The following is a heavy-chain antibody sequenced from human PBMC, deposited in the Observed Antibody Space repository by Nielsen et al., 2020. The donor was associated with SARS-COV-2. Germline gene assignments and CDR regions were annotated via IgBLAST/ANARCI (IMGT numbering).Heavy chain of an antibody. J-gene: IGHJ6*02. D-gene: IGHD6-13*01. CDR3: ASLEDIAAAGHSYYYYGMDV. CDR2: ISYDGSNK. Sequence: WIRQPPGKGLEWVAVISYDGSNKYYADSVKGRFTISRDNSKNTLYLQMNSLRAEDTAVYYCASLEDIAAAGHSYYYYGMDVWGQGTTVTVSS. V-gene: IGHV3-30*04.